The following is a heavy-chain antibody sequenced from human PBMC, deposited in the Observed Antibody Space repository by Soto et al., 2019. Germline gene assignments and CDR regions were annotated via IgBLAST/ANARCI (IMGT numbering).Heavy chain of an antibody. Sequence: GGSLRLSCAASGFTFSSYAMSWVRQAPGKGLEWVSAISGSGGSTYYADSVKGRFTISRDNSKNTLYLQMNSLRAEDTAVYYCAKEASMVRGVMRGREVDYWGQGTLVTVSS. V-gene: IGHV3-23*01. CDR2: ISGSGGST. J-gene: IGHJ4*02. CDR3: AKEASMVRGVMRGREVDY. D-gene: IGHD3-10*01. CDR1: GFTFSSYA.